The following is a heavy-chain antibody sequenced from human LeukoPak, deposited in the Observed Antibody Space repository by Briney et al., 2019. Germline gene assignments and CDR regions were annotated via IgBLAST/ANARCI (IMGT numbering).Heavy chain of an antibody. CDR1: GGSISSSSYY. V-gene: IGHV4-39*01. J-gene: IGHJ4*02. CDR3: ASDSSAWPGAFGY. CDR2: IYYSGST. D-gene: IGHD6-19*01. Sequence: PSETLSLTCTVSGGSISSSSYYWGWIRQPPGKGLEWIGSIYYSGSTYYNPSLKSRVTISIDTSKNQFSLRLSSVTAADTAVYYCASDSSAWPGAFGYWGQGTLVTVSS.